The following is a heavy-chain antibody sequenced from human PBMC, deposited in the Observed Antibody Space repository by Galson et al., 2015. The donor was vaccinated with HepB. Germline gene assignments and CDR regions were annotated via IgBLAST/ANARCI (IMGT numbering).Heavy chain of an antibody. CDR1: GYTFTSYA. CDR3: ARDLTPRTTIRYYYYMDV. D-gene: IGHD2-21*02. CDR2: INTNTGNP. V-gene: IGHV7-4-1*02. J-gene: IGHJ6*03. Sequence: SVKVSCKASGYTFTSYAMNWVRQAPGQGLEWMGWINTNTGNPTYAQGFTGRFVFSLDTSVSTAYLQISSLKAEDTAVYYCARDLTPRTTIRYYYYMDVWGKGTTVTVSS.